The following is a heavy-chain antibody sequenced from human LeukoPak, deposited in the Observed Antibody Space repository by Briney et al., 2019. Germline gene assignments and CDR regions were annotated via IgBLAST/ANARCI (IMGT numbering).Heavy chain of an antibody. D-gene: IGHD5-12*01. Sequence: GGSLRLSCAASGFTFSNYAMTWVRQAPGKGLEWVSSISGSGDSTYYTDSVKGRFTISRDNSRRTLYLQMNNLRAEDTAVYYCARWLRRPIDYWGQGTLVTVSS. CDR3: ARWLRRPIDY. V-gene: IGHV3-23*01. CDR1: GFTFSNYA. J-gene: IGHJ4*02. CDR2: ISGSGDST.